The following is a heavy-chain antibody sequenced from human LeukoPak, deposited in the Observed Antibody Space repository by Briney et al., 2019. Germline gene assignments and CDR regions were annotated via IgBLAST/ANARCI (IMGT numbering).Heavy chain of an antibody. CDR3: AKAGAVAGSLSFDY. V-gene: IGHV3-23*01. Sequence: GGSLRLSCAASGFTFSNYAMSWVRQAPGKGLEWVSAISGSGGGTYYADSVKGRFTISRDNSKNTLYLQMNSLRAEGTAVYYCAKAGAVAGSLSFDYWGQGTLVTVSS. J-gene: IGHJ4*02. CDR1: GFTFSNYA. CDR2: ISGSGGGT. D-gene: IGHD6-19*01.